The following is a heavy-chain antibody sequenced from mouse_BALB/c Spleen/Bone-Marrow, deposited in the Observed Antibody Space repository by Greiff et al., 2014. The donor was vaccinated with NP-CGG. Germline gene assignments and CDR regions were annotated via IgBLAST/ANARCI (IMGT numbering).Heavy chain of an antibody. D-gene: IGHD1-2*01. J-gene: IGHJ1*01. CDR1: GNTFTSYD. CDR2: IFPGDSTT. V-gene: IGHV1S56*01. Sequence: VKLQESGVELVKPRASVKLSCKASGNTFTSYDINWVRQRPEQRLEWIGWIFPGDSTTKYNEKFKGKATLSTDKSSSTVHMQLSRLTSEDSAVYFCVRSRLRDWYFDVWGAGTTVTISS. CDR3: VRSRLRDWYFDV.